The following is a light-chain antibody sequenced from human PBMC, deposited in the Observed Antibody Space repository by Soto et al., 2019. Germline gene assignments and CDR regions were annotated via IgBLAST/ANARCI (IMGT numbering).Light chain of an antibody. J-gene: IGKJ5*01. CDR2: DVS. Sequence: AIQLTQSPSSLSASGGDRVTITCRASQDVRCALACYQQKPGQAPKILIYDVSRLESGVPSSFSGSSSVTDFASPVPSLQPIAVETYCCHQFTSYPNTFGQGTRLEIQ. CDR1: QDVRCA. CDR3: HQFTSYPNT. V-gene: IGKV1-13*02.